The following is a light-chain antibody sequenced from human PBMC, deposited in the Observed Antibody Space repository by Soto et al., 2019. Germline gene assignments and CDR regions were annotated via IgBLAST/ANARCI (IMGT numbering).Light chain of an antibody. CDR2: AAS. CDR1: QGISSY. V-gene: IGKV1-9*01. CDR3: QQLKSYPIT. Sequence: DIQLTQSPSFLSASVGDRVTITCRASQGISSYLAWYQQKPGKAPKLLIYAASTSQSGVPSRFSGSASGTEFTLTISSLQPEDFATYYCQQLKSYPITFGQGTRLEIK. J-gene: IGKJ5*01.